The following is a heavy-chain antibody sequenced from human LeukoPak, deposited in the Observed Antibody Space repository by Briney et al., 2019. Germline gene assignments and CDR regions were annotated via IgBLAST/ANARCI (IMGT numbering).Heavy chain of an antibody. V-gene: IGHV1-69*05. CDR1: GGTSTTYA. CDR2: IIPMFGTP. CDR3: ATANSPLEGWNYPLDY. D-gene: IGHD1-7*01. Sequence: SVKVSCKASGGTSTTYAINWVRQAPGQGLEWMGGIIPMFGTPHYAQKFQGRVTITTDESTSTAYMELSSLRSEDTAVYYCATANSPLEGWNYPLDYWGQGTLVTVSS. J-gene: IGHJ4*02.